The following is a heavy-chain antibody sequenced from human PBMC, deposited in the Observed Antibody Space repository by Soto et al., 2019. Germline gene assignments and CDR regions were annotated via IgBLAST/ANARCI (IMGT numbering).Heavy chain of an antibody. V-gene: IGHV4-31*02. D-gene: IGHD6-6*01. J-gene: IGHJ3*02. CDR3: AHDLVFTAGDGFDI. CDR1: GGSITTGGRY. Sequence: QVRLQEWGPGLVKPSQTLSLKCSVSGGSITTGGRYWSWIRQLPGKGLEWIGDIYYSGNTYYNASLKRRAPVSVGAAKLQFSLKLISVTTADTALYYCAHDLVFTAGDGFDIWGQGRLVTVSS. CDR2: IYYSGNT.